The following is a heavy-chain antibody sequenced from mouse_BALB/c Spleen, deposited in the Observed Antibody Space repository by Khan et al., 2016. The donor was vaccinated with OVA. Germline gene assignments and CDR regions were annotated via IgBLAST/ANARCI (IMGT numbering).Heavy chain of an antibody. Sequence: EVELVESGGGLVKPGGSLKLSCAASGFTFSTFAMSWVRQTPEMRLEWVTTINSDGDYTYYPDSVTGRFTVSRDNARNTLYLQMSSLRSEDTAMYYCARSPYGNFAYWGQGTLVTVSA. CDR2: INSDGDYT. CDR1: GFTFSTFA. CDR3: ARSPYGNFAY. J-gene: IGHJ3*01. V-gene: IGHV5-9-3*01. D-gene: IGHD2-1*01.